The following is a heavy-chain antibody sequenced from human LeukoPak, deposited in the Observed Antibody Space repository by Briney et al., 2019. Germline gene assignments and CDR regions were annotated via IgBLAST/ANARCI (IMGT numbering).Heavy chain of an antibody. D-gene: IGHD3-16*02. CDR3: ARDMELST. Sequence: GGSLRLSCSASGSTFRDSAMTWVRQAPGKGLEWVSLISFSGANSYYPDSVKGRFSVSRDNSKDTLYLQLSGLRADDTAIYYCARDMELSTWGPGTMVTVSS. CDR2: ISFSGANS. CDR1: GSTFRDSA. J-gene: IGHJ3*01. V-gene: IGHV3-23*01.